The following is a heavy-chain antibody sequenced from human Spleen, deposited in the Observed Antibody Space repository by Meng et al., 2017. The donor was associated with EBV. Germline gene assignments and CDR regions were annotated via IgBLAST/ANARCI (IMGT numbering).Heavy chain of an antibody. D-gene: IGHD5-24*01. CDR1: ADSFNDFT. CDR3: ASSPGEMATVLDF. Sequence: VHLQQGGSGLVRPSETLSLTCTVLADSFNDFTWSWVRQSPGRGLEWIGEVTHNGSTIYHPSLKSRVAISVDTSKKQFSLTLHSLTAADTGTYFCASSPGEMATVLDFWDRGTLVTVSS. J-gene: IGHJ4*02. V-gene: IGHV4-34*01. CDR2: VTHNGST.